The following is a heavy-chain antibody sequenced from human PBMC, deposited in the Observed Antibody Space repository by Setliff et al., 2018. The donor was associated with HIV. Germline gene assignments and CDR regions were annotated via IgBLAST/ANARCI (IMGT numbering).Heavy chain of an antibody. CDR3: ARLSPPDDYGDLGGVDY. V-gene: IGHV3-48*03. Sequence: AGGSLRLSCAASGFTFSSYEMNWVRQAPGKGLEWVAYISSSDSTIYYAASVKGRFTIYRDNAKNSLFLQMDSLRAEDTAVYYCARLSPPDDYGDLGGVDYWGPGTLVTVSS. CDR2: ISSSDSTI. CDR1: GFTFSSYE. D-gene: IGHD4-17*01. J-gene: IGHJ4*02.